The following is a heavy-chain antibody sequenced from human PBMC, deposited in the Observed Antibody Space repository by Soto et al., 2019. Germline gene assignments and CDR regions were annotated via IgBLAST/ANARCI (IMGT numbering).Heavy chain of an antibody. CDR3: AKVVSGSTGYFGY. J-gene: IGHJ4*02. D-gene: IGHD2-15*01. CDR1: GYTFTGYY. Sequence: ASVKVSCKASGYTFTGYYMHWVRQAPGQGLEWMGWINPNSGGTNYAQKFQGWVTMTRDTSISTAYMEPSRLRSDDTAVYYCAKVVSGSTGYFGYWGQGTLVTVSS. CDR2: INPNSGGT. V-gene: IGHV1-2*04.